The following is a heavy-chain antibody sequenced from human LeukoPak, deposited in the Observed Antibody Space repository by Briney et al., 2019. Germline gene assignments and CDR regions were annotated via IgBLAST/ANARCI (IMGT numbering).Heavy chain of an antibody. CDR3: ARADCSGSTCYLRRSWFDP. CDR1: GFTLSTFD. J-gene: IGHJ5*02. Sequence: PGGSLRLSCAASGFTLSTFDTNWVRQAPGKGLEWVSSISTSSRYIYYRDSVKGRFTISRDDAKNSLYLQMNSLRVEDTAVYYCARADCSGSTCYLRRSWFDPWGQGTLVTVSS. V-gene: IGHV3-21*01. D-gene: IGHD2-2*01. CDR2: ISTSSRYI.